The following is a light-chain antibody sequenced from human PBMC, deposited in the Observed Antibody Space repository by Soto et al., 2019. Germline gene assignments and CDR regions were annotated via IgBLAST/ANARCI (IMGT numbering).Light chain of an antibody. CDR1: QSVSSN. V-gene: IGKV3-15*01. Sequence: EVVLTQSPATLSVSPGERATLSCRASQSVSSNLAWHQQKPGQAPRILMYDASTRATGIPARFSGSGSGTEFTPTISSLQSEDFAVYYCQQYHNWPITFGQGTRLEIK. CDR3: QQYHNWPIT. CDR2: DAS. J-gene: IGKJ5*01.